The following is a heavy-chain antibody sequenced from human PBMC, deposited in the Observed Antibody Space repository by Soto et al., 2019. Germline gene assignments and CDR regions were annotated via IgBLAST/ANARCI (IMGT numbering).Heavy chain of an antibody. CDR1: GGSINSSSYF. J-gene: IGHJ5*02. CDR3: ARHYSSGSRNWFDP. D-gene: IGHD6-19*01. Sequence: PSETLSLTCIVSGGSINSSSYFWVWVRHPPGKGLEWIGSIYYSGSTYYNPSLRSRVTISVDTSKNQFSLKLSSVTAADTAVFYCARHYSSGSRNWFDPWGQGTLVTVS. V-gene: IGHV4-39*01. CDR2: IYYSGST.